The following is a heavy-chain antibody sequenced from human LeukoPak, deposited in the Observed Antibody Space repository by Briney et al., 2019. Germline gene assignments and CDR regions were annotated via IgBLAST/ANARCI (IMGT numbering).Heavy chain of an antibody. J-gene: IGHJ4*02. V-gene: IGHV3-30*01. Sequence: NKYYADFVKGRFTISRDNSKNTLYLQMNSLRAEDTAVYYCARDPSSGFNYLDYWGQGTLVTVSS. CDR3: ARDPSSGFNYLDY. D-gene: IGHD5-12*01. CDR2: NK.